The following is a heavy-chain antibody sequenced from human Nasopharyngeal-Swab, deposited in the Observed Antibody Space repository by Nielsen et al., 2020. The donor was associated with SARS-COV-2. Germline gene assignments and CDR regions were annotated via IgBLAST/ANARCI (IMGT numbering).Heavy chain of an antibody. V-gene: IGHV3-43*02. Sequence: GDSLKISCAASGFTFDYYAMHWVRQAPGKGLEWVSLISGDGGSTYYADSVKGRFTISRDNSKNSLYLQMNSLRTEDTALYYCAKDLKGATTDYYYYYYMDVWGKGTTVTVSS. J-gene: IGHJ6*03. CDR1: GFTFDYYA. CDR2: ISGDGGST. D-gene: IGHD1-26*01. CDR3: AKDLKGATTDYYYYYYMDV.